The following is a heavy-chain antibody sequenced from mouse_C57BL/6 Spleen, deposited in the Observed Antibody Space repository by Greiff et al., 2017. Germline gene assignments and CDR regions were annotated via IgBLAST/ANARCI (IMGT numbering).Heavy chain of an antibody. D-gene: IGHD4-1*01. J-gene: IGHJ1*03. Sequence: EVKVEESGPGLVKPSQSLSLTCSVTGYSITSGYYWNWIRQFPGNKLEWMGYISYDGSNNYNPSLKNRISITRDTSKNQFFLKLNSVTTEDTATYYCARANWDWYFDVWGTGTTVTVSS. CDR2: ISYDGSN. CDR3: ARANWDWYFDV. V-gene: IGHV3-6*01. CDR1: GYSITSGYY.